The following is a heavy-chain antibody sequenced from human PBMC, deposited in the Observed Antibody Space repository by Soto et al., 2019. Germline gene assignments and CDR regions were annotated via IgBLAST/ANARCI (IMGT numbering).Heavy chain of an antibody. V-gene: IGHV1-8*01. CDR2: MNPNSGNT. D-gene: IGHD2-2*02. J-gene: IGHJ6*02. Sequence: VKVSCKASGYTFTSYDINWVRQATGQGLEWMGWMNPNSGNTGYAQKFQGRVTMTRNTSISTAYMELSSLRSEDTAVYYCARGYCSSTSCYTISHYYYGMDVWGQGTTVTVSS. CDR1: GYTFTSYD. CDR3: ARGYCSSTSCYTISHYYYGMDV.